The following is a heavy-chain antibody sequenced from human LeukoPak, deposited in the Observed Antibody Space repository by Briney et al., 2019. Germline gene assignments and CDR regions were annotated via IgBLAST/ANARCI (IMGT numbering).Heavy chain of an antibody. D-gene: IGHD3-10*01. J-gene: IGHJ4*02. CDR3: AKGYYYGSGSYSPFDY. Sequence: GGSLRLSCAASGFTFSSYAMSWVRQAPGKGLEWVSAISGSGGSTYYADSVKGRFTISRDNSKNTLYLQMNSLRAEDTAVYYCAKGYYYGSGSYSPFDYWGRGTLVTVSS. V-gene: IGHV3-23*01. CDR1: GFTFSSYA. CDR2: ISGSGGST.